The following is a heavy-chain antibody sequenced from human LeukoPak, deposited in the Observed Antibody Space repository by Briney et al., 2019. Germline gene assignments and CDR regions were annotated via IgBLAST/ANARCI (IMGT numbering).Heavy chain of an antibody. CDR1: GGSISNYY. CDR2: IYTSGST. V-gene: IGHV4-4*09. J-gene: IGHJ4*02. Sequence: SETLSLTCTVSGGSISNYYWCWIRQPPGKGLEWIGYIYTSGSTNYNPSLKSRVTISVDTSKNQFSLKLNSVTAADTAVYYCARSSNSGYDLTFDYWGQGTLVTVSS. D-gene: IGHD5-12*01. CDR3: ARSSNSGYDLTFDY.